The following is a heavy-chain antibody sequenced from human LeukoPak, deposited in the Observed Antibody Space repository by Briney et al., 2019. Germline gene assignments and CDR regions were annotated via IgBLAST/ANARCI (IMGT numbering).Heavy chain of an antibody. Sequence: TGGSLRLSCAASGFTFSNNGLTWVRQGPGQGMEWVTGISDGGDTTYDAGSVKGRFTVSRDNSKNILYLQMNSLRAEDTAIYYCAKTQGFFDHWGQGSLVTVSS. CDR2: ISDGGDTT. CDR3: AKTQGFFDH. CDR1: GFTFSNNG. V-gene: IGHV3-23*01. J-gene: IGHJ4*02.